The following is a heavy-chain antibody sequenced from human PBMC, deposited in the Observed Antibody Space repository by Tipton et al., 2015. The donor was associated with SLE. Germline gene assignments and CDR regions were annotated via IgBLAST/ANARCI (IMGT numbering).Heavy chain of an antibody. CDR1: GGSFSGYY. J-gene: IGHJ5*02. Sequence: TLSLTCAVYGGSFSGYYWSWIRQPPGKGLEWIGEINHSGSTNYNPSLKSRVTISVDTSKNQFSLKLTSVTAADTAVYYCASRSDHGDWFDPWGQGTLVTGSS. D-gene: IGHD1-14*01. CDR2: INHSGST. V-gene: IGHV4-34*01. CDR3: ASRSDHGDWFDP.